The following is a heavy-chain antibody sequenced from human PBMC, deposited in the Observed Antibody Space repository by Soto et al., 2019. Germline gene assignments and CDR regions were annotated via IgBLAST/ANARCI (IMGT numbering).Heavy chain of an antibody. J-gene: IGHJ6*02. CDR3: ARDLWCYCGTDCYPLDV. V-gene: IGHV4-59*01. CDR2: MYNTGST. CDR1: GGTISRYY. Sequence: ETLSLTCTVSGGTISRYYWSWIRQPPGKGLEWIGYMYNTGSTVYNPSFKSRVTISVDTSKNQFSLKLNSVTAADTAVYYCARDLWCYCGTDCYPLDVCGQGTTVTVSS. D-gene: IGHD2-21*02.